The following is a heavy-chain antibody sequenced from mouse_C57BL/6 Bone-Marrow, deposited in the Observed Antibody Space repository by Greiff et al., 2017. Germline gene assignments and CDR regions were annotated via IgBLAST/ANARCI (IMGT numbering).Heavy chain of an antibody. CDR3: ARIYYGHY. D-gene: IGHD2-1*01. J-gene: IGHJ4*01. V-gene: IGHV5-17*01. CDR1: GFTFSDYG. Sequence: EVKVVESGGGLVKPGGSLKLSCAASGFTFSDYGMHWVRQAPEKGLEWVAYISSGSSTIYYADTVKGRFTISRANAKNTLFLQMTSLRSADTAMYYCARIYYGHYWGQRTSVTVSS. CDR2: ISSGSSTI.